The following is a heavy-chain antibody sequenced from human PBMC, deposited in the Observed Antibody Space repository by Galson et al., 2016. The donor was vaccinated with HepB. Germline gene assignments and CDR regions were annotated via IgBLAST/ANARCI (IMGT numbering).Heavy chain of an antibody. CDR1: GFTFHTYW. J-gene: IGHJ4*02. CDR3: ASSGGTWFSAH. Sequence: SLRLSCAASGFTFHTYWMSWVRQAPGKGLEWVANIKQDGSEKYYVGSVRGRFTISRDNANNSLYLQMNSLRPEDTAVYYCASSGGTWFSAHWGQGTLVTVSS. V-gene: IGHV3-7*01. D-gene: IGHD3-10*01. CDR2: IKQDGSEK.